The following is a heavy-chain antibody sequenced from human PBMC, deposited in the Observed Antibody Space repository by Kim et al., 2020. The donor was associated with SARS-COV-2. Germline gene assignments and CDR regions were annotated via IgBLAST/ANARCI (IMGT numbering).Heavy chain of an antibody. CDR1: GGTFSSYA. Sequence: SVKVSCKASGGTFSSYAISWVRQAPGQGLEWMGRIIPILGIANYAQKFQGRVTITADKSTSTAYMELSSLRSEDTAVYYCARDGPTTLGSPSNPFDYWGQGTLVTVSS. J-gene: IGHJ4*02. V-gene: IGHV1-69*04. D-gene: IGHD1-26*01. CDR3: ARDGPTTLGSPSNPFDY. CDR2: IIPILGIA.